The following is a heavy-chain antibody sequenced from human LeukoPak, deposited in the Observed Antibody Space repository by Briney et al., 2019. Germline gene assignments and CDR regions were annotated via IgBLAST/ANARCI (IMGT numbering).Heavy chain of an antibody. D-gene: IGHD3-3*01. Sequence: GGSLRLSCAASGFTFSSYSMNWVRQAPGKGLEWVSSISSSSYIYYADSVKGRFTISRDNAKNSLYLQMNSLRAEDTAVYYCARNGGDFWSGYYPDYWGQGTLVTVSS. CDR3: ARNGGDFWSGYYPDY. CDR2: ISSSSYI. V-gene: IGHV3-21*01. CDR1: GFTFSSYS. J-gene: IGHJ4*02.